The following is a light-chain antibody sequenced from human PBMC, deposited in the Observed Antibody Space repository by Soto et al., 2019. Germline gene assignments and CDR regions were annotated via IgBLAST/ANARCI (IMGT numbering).Light chain of an antibody. J-gene: IGKJ5*01. V-gene: IGKV2-28*01. Sequence: DIVMTQSPLSLPVTPGEPASISCRSSQSLLHSNGYNYLDWYLQKPGQSPHLLIYLVSNRASGVPDRFSGSGSGTDFTLKISREEAEDVGVYYCMQALQTPVTFGQGTRLEIK. CDR1: QSLLHSNGYNY. CDR3: MQALQTPVT. CDR2: LVS.